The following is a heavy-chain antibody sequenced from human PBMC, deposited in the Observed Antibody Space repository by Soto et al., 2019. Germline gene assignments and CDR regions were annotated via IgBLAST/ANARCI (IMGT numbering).Heavy chain of an antibody. CDR3: AGVWGYAFDY. D-gene: IGHD3-16*01. CDR1: GGSISSYY. CDR2: IYYSGST. J-gene: IGHJ4*02. V-gene: IGHV4-59*01. Sequence: SETLSLTCTVSGGSISSYYWSWIRQPPGKGLEWIGYIYYSGSTNYNPSLKSRVTISVDTSKNQFSLKLSSVTAADTAVYYCAGVWGYAFDYWGQGTLVTVSS.